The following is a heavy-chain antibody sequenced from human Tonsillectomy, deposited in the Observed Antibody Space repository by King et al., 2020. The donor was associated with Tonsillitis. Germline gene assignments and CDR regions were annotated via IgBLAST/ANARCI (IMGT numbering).Heavy chain of an antibody. V-gene: IGHV3-72*01. CDR3: ASGQVGGGDY. CDR1: GFSFNDHY. D-gene: IGHD3-16*01. J-gene: IGHJ4*02. CDR2: IRNKANSYTT. Sequence: VQLVESGGGLVQPGGSLRLSCAASGFSFNDHYMDWVRQAPGKGLYWVGRIRNKANSYTTEYAASVKGRFTISRDDSKNSLYLQMNSLKTEDTAVYYCASGQVGGGDYWGQGTLVTVSS.